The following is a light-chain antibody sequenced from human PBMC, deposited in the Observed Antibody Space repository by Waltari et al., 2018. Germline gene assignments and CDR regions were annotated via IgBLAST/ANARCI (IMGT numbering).Light chain of an antibody. J-gene: IGKJ1*01. CDR2: AAS. CDR3: QQSYSTWT. V-gene: IGKV1-39*01. CDR1: QSISSS. Sequence: DIQMTQSPSSLSASVGDRVTITCRASQSISSSLNWYQQRPGKAPRLLIYAASSLQSGVPSRFSGSGSGTDFTLTISSLQPEDFATYYCQQSYSTWTSGHGTKVEI.